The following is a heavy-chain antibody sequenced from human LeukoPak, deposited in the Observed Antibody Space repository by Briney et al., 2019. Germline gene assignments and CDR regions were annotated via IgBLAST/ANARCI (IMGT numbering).Heavy chain of an antibody. CDR3: AQDTSTDVFNY. J-gene: IGHJ4*02. CDR2: INTKTGNP. D-gene: IGHD5-18*01. CDR1: GYTFTSYD. V-gene: IGHV7-4-1*02. Sequence: ASVKVSCKASGYTFTSYDINWVRQAPGQGLEWMGWINTKTGNPAYAQGFTGRFVFSLDTSVSTAYLQISSLKVEDTAVYYCAQDTSTDVFNYWGQGTLVTVSS.